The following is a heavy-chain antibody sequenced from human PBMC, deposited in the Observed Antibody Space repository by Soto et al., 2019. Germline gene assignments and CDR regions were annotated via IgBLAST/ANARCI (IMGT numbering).Heavy chain of an antibody. V-gene: IGHV3-30*18. CDR3: AKVSPFGELSHRQYYFDY. Sequence: GGSLRLSCAASGFTFSSYGMHWVRQAPGKGLEWVAVISYDGSNKYYADSVKGRFTISRDNSKNTLYLQMNSLRAEDTAVYYCAKVSPFGELSHRQYYFDYWGQGTLVTVSS. D-gene: IGHD3-10*01. CDR2: ISYDGSNK. CDR1: GFTFSSYG. J-gene: IGHJ4*02.